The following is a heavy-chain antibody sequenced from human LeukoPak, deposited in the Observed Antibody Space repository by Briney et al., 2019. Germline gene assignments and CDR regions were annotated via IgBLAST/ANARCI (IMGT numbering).Heavy chain of an antibody. J-gene: IGHJ4*02. CDR3: ARGFYYYDSSGYYPRNLYYFDY. CDR1: GYTFTSYG. D-gene: IGHD3-22*01. V-gene: IGHV1-18*01. Sequence: ASVKVSCKASGYTFTSYGISWVRQAPGQGLEWMGWISAYNGNTNYAQKLQGRVTMTTDTSTSTAYMELRSLRSDDTAVYHCARGFYYYDSSGYYPRNLYYFDYWGQGTLVTVSS. CDR2: ISAYNGNT.